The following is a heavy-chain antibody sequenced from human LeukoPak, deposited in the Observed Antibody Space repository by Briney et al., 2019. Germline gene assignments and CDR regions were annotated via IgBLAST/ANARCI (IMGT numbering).Heavy chain of an antibody. CDR3: ARHLRGYSYGPFDS. CDR1: GDSLSSYY. J-gene: IGHJ4*02. V-gene: IGHV4-59*08. Sequence: PSETLSLTCTLSGDSLSSYYWSWIRRPPGKGREWIGFIYYSGSTNYNPSLKSRGTISVGTSNSQFSLRLRSVTAADTAVYYCARHLRGYSYGPFDSWGQGALVTVSS. CDR2: IYYSGST. D-gene: IGHD5-18*01.